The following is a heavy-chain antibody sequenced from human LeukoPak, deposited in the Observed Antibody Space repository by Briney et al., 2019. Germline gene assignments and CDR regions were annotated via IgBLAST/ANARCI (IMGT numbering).Heavy chain of an antibody. V-gene: IGHV4-34*01. CDR3: ARGGQGYSYGGGGWFYGMDV. J-gene: IGHJ6*02. CDR2: INHSEST. D-gene: IGHD5-18*01. Sequence: SETLSLTCTVSGGSITIGGYYWSWIRQPPGKGLEWIGEINHSESTNYNPSLKSRVTISVDTSKNQFSLKLSSVTAADTAVYYCARGGQGYSYGGGGWFYGMDVWGQGTTVTVSS. CDR1: GGSITIGGYY.